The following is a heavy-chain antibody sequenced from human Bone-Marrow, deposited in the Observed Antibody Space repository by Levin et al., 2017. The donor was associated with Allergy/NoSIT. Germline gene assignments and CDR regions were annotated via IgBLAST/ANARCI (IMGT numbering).Heavy chain of an antibody. J-gene: IGHJ5*02. CDR1: DDSISSSHW. CDR3: ARRNVLATGEEWFDP. V-gene: IGHV4-4*02. D-gene: IGHD7-27*01. CDR2: IYHSGST. Sequence: TSETLSLTCGVSDDSISSSHWWTWVRQPPGKGLEWIGEIYHSGSTNYNPSLKSRVTISVEKSKNQFSLKLSSVTAADTAVYYCARRNVLATGEEWFDPWGQGTLVTVSS.